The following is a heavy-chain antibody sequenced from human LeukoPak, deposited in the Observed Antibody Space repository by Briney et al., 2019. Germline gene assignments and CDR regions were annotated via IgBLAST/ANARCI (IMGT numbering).Heavy chain of an antibody. CDR3: ARAVAGIGFYYYYYMDV. V-gene: IGHV4-39*07. J-gene: IGHJ6*03. CDR2: IYYSGST. Sequence: ASETLSLICTVSDDSMGSSSYYWGWIRQPPGKGLEWIGSIYYSGSTYYNPSLKSRVTISVDTSKNQFSLKLSSVTAADTAVYYCARAVAGIGFYYYYYMDVWGKGTTVTVSS. D-gene: IGHD6-19*01. CDR1: DDSMGSSSYY.